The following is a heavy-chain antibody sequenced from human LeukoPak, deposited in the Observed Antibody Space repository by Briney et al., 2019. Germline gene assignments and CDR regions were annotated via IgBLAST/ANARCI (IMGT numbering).Heavy chain of an antibody. CDR3: GQTGTTSPYYYYMDV. D-gene: IGHD1-7*01. V-gene: IGHV1-69*05. CDR2: IIPIFGTA. CDR1: GYTFTSYA. Sequence: GASVKVSCKASGYTFTSYAISWVRQAPGQGLEWMGGIIPIFGTANYAQKFQGRVTITTDESTSTAYMELSSLRSEDTAVYYCGQTGTTSPYYYYMDVWGKGTTVTVSS. J-gene: IGHJ6*03.